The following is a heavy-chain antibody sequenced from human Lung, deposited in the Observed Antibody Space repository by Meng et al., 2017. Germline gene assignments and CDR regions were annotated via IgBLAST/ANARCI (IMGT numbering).Heavy chain of an antibody. Sequence: GQLGQAGPEVKKPGAPVKLSCKPSGSTFAAYWIHWLRQAPGQGLEWMGRIDPNNDHTQYAQNFQGRVTMTSDTSISTVYMELNGLRSDDTAVYYCARDEDISAAGKLFGDYWGQGTLVTVSS. D-gene: IGHD6-13*01. J-gene: IGHJ4*02. CDR1: GSTFAAYW. V-gene: IGHV1-2*06. CDR3: ARDEDISAAGKLFGDY. CDR2: IDPNNDHT.